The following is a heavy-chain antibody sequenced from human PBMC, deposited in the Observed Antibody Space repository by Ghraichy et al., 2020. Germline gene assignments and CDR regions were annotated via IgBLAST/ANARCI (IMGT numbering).Heavy chain of an antibody. D-gene: IGHD6-13*01. V-gene: IGHV3-33*08. CDR3: ARDQQLAGYFDY. Sequence: GESLNISCAASGFTFSSYGMHWVRQAPGKGLEWVAVIWYDGSNKYYADSVKGRFTISRDNSKNTLYLQMNSLRAEDTAVYYCARDQQLAGYFDYWGQGTLVTVSS. J-gene: IGHJ4*02. CDR2: IWYDGSNK. CDR1: GFTFSSYG.